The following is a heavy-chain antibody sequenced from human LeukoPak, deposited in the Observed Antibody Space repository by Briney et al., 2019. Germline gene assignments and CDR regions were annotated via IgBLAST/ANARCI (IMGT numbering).Heavy chain of an antibody. V-gene: IGHV3-21*01. D-gene: IGHD2-8*01. Sequence: GGSLRLSCAASGFTFSSYSMNWVRQAPGKGLEWASSISSSSSYIYYADSVKGRFTISRDNAKNSLYLQMNSLRAEDTAVYYCARDAYCTNGVCYSDYFDYWGQGTLVTVSS. CDR1: GFTFSSYS. J-gene: IGHJ4*02. CDR3: ARDAYCTNGVCYSDYFDY. CDR2: ISSSSSYI.